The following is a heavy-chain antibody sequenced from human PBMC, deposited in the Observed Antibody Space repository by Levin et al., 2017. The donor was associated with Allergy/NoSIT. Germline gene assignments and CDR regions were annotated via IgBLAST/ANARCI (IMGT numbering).Heavy chain of an antibody. D-gene: IGHD3-3*01. Sequence: GESLKISCAASGFTFSSYAMSWVRQAPGKGLEWVSAISGSGGSTYYADSVKGRFTISRDNSKNTLYLQMNSLRAEDTAVYYCAKDRSSGIRGFWSGYGYWGYWGQGTLVTVSS. CDR2: ISGSGGST. J-gene: IGHJ4*02. CDR1: GFTFSSYA. CDR3: AKDRSSGIRGFWSGYGYWGY. V-gene: IGHV3-23*01.